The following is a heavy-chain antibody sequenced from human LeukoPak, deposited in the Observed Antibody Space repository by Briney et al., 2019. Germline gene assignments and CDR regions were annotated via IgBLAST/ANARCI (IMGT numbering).Heavy chain of an antibody. Sequence: SETLSLTCTVSGGSISSYYWSWIRQPPGKGLEWIGYIYYSGGTNYNPSLKSRVTISVDTSKNQFSLKLSSVTAADTAVYYCARARDIVVVPATPYYFDYWGQGTLVTVSS. CDR1: GGSISSYY. J-gene: IGHJ4*02. CDR3: ARARDIVVVPATPYYFDY. V-gene: IGHV4-59*01. CDR2: IYYSGGT. D-gene: IGHD2-2*01.